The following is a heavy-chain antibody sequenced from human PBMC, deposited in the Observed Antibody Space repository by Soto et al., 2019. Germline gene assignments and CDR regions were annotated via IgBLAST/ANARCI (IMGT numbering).Heavy chain of an antibody. V-gene: IGHV3-15*01. Sequence: GGSLRLSSAASGFTFSNTWMNWVRQAPGTGPEWVGRIKSKTDGGATDYAAPVKGRFTISRDDSKNTLYLQMNSLKSEDTAVYYCTTDSYSSMIEVRFDYWGHGTLVTVSS. J-gene: IGHJ4*01. CDR3: TTDSYSSMIEVRFDY. CDR2: IKSKTDGGAT. D-gene: IGHD3-22*01. CDR1: GFTFSNTW.